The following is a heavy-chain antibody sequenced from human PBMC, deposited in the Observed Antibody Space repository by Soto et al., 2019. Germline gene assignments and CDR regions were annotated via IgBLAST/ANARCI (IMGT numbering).Heavy chain of an antibody. CDR2: ISGSGTTI. J-gene: IGHJ4*02. CDR3: VRDRVLFKF. D-gene: IGHD3-3*01. Sequence: QVQLVESGGGLVKPGGSLRLSCTVSGFKFTDFYMTWIRQAPGKGLEWISFISGSGTTIHYAESVKGRFTISRDNAKDSLYLQMNSLIADDTAVYYCVRDRVLFKFWGQGTLVTVSS. V-gene: IGHV3-11*01. CDR1: GFKFTDFY.